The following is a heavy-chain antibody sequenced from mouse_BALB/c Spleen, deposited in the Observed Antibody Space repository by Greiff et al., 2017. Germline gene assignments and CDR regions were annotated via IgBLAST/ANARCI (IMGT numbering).Heavy chain of an antibody. V-gene: IGHV3-1*02. CDR3: ARDYYYGSSPHWYFDG. CDR1: GYSITSGYS. CDR2: IHYSGST. J-gene: IGHJ1*01. Sequence: VQLQQSGPDLVKPSQSLSLTCTVTGYSITSGYSWHWIRQFPGNKLEWMGYIHYSGSTNYNPSLKSRISITRDTSKNQFFLQLNSVTTEDTATYYWARDYYYGSSPHWYFDGWGAGTTVTVSS. D-gene: IGHD1-1*01.